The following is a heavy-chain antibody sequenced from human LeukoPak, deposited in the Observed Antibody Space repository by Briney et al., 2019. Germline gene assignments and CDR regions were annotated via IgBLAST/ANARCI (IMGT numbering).Heavy chain of an antibody. J-gene: IGHJ4*02. Sequence: GESPKISCKGSGYSFTSYWIGWVRQMPGKGLEWMGIIYPGDSDTRYSPSFQGQVTISADKSISTAYLQWSSLKASDTAMYYCARDYDILTGYSTGFDYWGQGTLVTVSS. CDR2: IYPGDSDT. CDR3: ARDYDILTGYSTGFDY. D-gene: IGHD3-9*01. V-gene: IGHV5-51*01. CDR1: GYSFTSYW.